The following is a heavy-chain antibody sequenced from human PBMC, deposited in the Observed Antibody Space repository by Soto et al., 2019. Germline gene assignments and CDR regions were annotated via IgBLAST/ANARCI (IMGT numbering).Heavy chain of an antibody. CDR3: ARDSGDILTGYYNSYFDY. CDR2: IWYDGSNK. Sequence: PGGALRLSCGGSGFTFSSYGIHWVRQAPGKGLEWVAVIWYDGSNKYYADSVKGRFTISRDNSKNTLYLQMNSLRAEDTAVYYCARDSGDILTGYYNSYFDYWGQGTLVTVSS. J-gene: IGHJ4*02. CDR1: GFTFSSYG. V-gene: IGHV3-33*01. D-gene: IGHD3-9*01.